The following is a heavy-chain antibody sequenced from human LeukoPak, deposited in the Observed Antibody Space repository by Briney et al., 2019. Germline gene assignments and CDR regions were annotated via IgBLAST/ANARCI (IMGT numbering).Heavy chain of an antibody. J-gene: IGHJ5*02. Sequence: GGSLRLSCEATGFTFSLYWMTWVRQAPGKWPEWVADINPDGSHKYSVDSMKGRFTISRDNAKNTLFLQINSLRAEDTAVYYCVRQMIRFWFDPWGQGTLVTVSS. V-gene: IGHV3-7*01. CDR3: VRQMIRFWFDP. CDR2: INPDGSHK. D-gene: IGHD3-16*01. CDR1: GFTFSLYW.